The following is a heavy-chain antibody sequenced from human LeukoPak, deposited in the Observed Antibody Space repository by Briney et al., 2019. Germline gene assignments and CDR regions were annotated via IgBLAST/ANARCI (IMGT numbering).Heavy chain of an antibody. V-gene: IGHV3-7*01. Sequence: GGSLRLSCAASGFTFRGFWMSWVRQAPGKGLERVANIKQDGGEKYYVDSVKGRFTISRDNAKNSLYLQMNSLRAEDTAVYYCARDLGVTTSDYWGQGTLVTVSS. CDR1: GFTFRGFW. CDR2: IKQDGGEK. D-gene: IGHD3-3*01. J-gene: IGHJ4*02. CDR3: ARDLGVTTSDY.